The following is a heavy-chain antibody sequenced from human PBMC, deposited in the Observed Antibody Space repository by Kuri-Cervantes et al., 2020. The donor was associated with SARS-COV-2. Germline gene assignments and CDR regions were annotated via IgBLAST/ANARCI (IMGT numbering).Heavy chain of an antibody. CDR1: GFTFRTHT. J-gene: IGHJ3*02. D-gene: IGHD5-24*01. Sequence: GGSLRLSCVASGFTFRTHTMNWVRQAPGKALEWVSSISGSESYKYYADSMKGRFTISRDNAKNSLYLQINSLRGEDTAVYYCARARAGGYNDAFDIWGQGTMVTVSS. CDR2: ISGSESYK. V-gene: IGHV3-21*01. CDR3: ARARAGGYNDAFDI.